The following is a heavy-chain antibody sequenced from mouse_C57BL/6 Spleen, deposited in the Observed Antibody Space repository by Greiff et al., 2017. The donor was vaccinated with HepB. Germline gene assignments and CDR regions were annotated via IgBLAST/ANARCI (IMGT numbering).Heavy chain of an antibody. CDR2: IYPGSGNT. CDR3: AAFYDYDAMDY. D-gene: IGHD1-1*01. Sequence: QVQLKESGPELVKPGASVKISCKASGYSFTSYYIHWVKQRPGQGLEWIGWIYPGSGNTKYNEKFKGKATLTADTSSSTAYMQLSSLTSEDSAVYYCAAFYDYDAMDYWGQGTSVTVSS. J-gene: IGHJ4*01. V-gene: IGHV1-66*01. CDR1: GYSFTSYY.